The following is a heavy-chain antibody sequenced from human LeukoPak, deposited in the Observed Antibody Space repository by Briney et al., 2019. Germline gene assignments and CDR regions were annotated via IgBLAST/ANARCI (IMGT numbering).Heavy chain of an antibody. Sequence: SETLSLTCAVYGGSFSGYYWSWIRQPPGKGLEWIWEINHSGSTNYNPSLKSRVTISVDTSKNQFSLKLSSVTAADTAVYYCAREPDSSSWPNWFDPWGQGTLVTVSS. J-gene: IGHJ5*02. CDR3: AREPDSSSWPNWFDP. CDR2: INHSGST. CDR1: GGSFSGYY. V-gene: IGHV4-34*01. D-gene: IGHD6-13*01.